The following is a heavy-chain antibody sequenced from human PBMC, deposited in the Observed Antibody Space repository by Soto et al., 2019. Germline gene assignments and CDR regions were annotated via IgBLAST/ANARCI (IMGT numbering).Heavy chain of an antibody. Sequence: ASVKLCCKASGYTFTGYYMHWVRQAPGQGLEWMGWINPNSGGTDYAQKFQGWVTMTRDTSISTAYMELSRLRSDDTAVYYCAKDLSEYDFWSGYYTQEYYYGMDVWGQGTTVTVSS. CDR3: AKDLSEYDFWSGYYTQEYYYGMDV. V-gene: IGHV1-2*04. J-gene: IGHJ6*02. D-gene: IGHD3-3*01. CDR1: GYTFTGYY. CDR2: INPNSGGT.